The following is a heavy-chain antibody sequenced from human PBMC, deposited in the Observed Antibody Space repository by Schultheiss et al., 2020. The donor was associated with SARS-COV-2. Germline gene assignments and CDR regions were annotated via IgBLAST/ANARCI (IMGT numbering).Heavy chain of an antibody. CDR2: IKSKTDCGTT. CDR1: GFTFSSYG. J-gene: IGHJ6*02. CDR3: ARAFGGGYYYGMDV. Sequence: GGSLRLSCAASGFTFSSYGMHWVRQAPGKGLEWVGRIKSKTDCGTTDYAAPVKGRFTISRDDSKNTLYLQMNSLKTEDTAVYYCARAFGGGYYYGMDVWGQGTTVTVSS. D-gene: IGHD3-16*01. V-gene: IGHV3-15*07.